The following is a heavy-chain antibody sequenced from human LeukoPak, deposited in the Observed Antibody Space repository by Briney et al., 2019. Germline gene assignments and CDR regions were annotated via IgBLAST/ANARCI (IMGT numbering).Heavy chain of an antibody. Sequence: ASVKVSCKASGYTFTSYGISWVRQAPGQGLEWMGWISAYNGNTNYAQKLQGRVTMTTDTSTSTAYMELRSLRSDDTAVYYCARVVTTVTGENWFDPWGQGTLVTVSS. CDR3: ARVVTTVTGENWFDP. CDR1: GYTFTSYG. CDR2: ISAYNGNT. V-gene: IGHV1-18*01. D-gene: IGHD4-11*01. J-gene: IGHJ5*02.